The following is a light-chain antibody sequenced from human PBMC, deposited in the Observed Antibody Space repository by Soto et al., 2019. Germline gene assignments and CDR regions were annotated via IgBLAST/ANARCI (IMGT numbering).Light chain of an antibody. J-gene: IGKJ4*01. V-gene: IGKV1-39*01. CDR3: QQSYSTPLT. CDR2: AAS. CDR1: QSISSY. Sequence: MQAPQSPSSLSPSAGDRVTIACRASQSISSYLNWYQQKPGKAPKLLIYAASSLQSGVPSRFSGSGSGTDFTLTISSLQPEDFATYYCQQSYSTPLTFGGGTKVDIK.